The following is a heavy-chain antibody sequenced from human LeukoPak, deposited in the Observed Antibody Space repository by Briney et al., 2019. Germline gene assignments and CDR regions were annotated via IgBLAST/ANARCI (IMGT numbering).Heavy chain of an antibody. J-gene: IGHJ4*02. CDR3: ARDPDKFNGRYSYFVY. CDR2: SSPYNGKT. D-gene: IGHD5-18*01. Sequence: GASVKVSCKTSGYPFISFGIAWLRQAPGQGLEWLGWSSPYNGKTEYSQKLQDRVTMTTDPSTSTAYMEMRSLRSDDTAVYYCARDPDKFNGRYSYFVYWGQGTLVTVSS. CDR1: GYPFISFG. V-gene: IGHV1-18*01.